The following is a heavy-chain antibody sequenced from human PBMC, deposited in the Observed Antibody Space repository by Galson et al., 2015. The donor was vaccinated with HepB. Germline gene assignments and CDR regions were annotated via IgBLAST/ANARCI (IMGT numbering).Heavy chain of an antibody. D-gene: IGHD6-19*01. J-gene: IGHJ5*02. CDR3: AKDLYASGWYANWFDP. CDR1: GFTFSSYG. CDR2: ISYDGSNK. V-gene: IGHV3-30*18. Sequence: SLRLSCAASGFTFSSYGMHWVRQAPGKGLEWVAVISYDGSNKYYADSVKGRFTISRDNSKNTLYLQMNSLRAEDTAVYYCAKDLYASGWYANWFDPWGQGTLVTVSS.